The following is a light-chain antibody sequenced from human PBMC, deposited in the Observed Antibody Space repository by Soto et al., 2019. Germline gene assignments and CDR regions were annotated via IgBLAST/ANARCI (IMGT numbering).Light chain of an antibody. J-gene: IGKJ3*01. CDR2: RAS. CDR1: QSISDS. CDR3: QHYNSYPFT. Sequence: DIQMTQSPSTLSASVGDRVTITCRASQSISDSLAWYQQRSGKAPKLLIYRASSLQSGVPSRFSGSGSGADLTLTISSLQPDDFAAYYCQHYNSYPFTFGPGTQVDIK. V-gene: IGKV1-5*03.